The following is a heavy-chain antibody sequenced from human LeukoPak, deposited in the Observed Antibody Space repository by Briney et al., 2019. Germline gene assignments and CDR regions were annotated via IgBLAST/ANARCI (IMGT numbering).Heavy chain of an antibody. CDR2: IYYSGTT. CDR3: AATTTVTTPGY. V-gene: IGHV4-59*08. CDR1: GGSISSYF. J-gene: IGHJ4*02. Sequence: SETLSLTCTVSGGSISSYFWTWIRQPPGKGLEWIGYIYYSGTTNYNPSLKSRVTISVDTSKNQFSLRLYSVTAADTAVYYCAATTTVTTPGYWGQGTLVTVSS. D-gene: IGHD4-17*01.